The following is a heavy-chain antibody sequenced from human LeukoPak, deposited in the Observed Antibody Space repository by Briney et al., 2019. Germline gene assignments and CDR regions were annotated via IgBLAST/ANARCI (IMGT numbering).Heavy chain of an antibody. CDR2: MNPNSGNT. D-gene: IGHD2-8*01. J-gene: IGHJ4*02. CDR1: GYTFTSYD. Sequence: ASVKVSCKASGYTFTSYDINWARQATGQGLEWMGWMNPNSGNTGYAQKFQGRVTMTRNTSISTAYMELSSLRSEDTAVYYCARGGYCTNGVCLGEDYWGQGTLVTVSS. V-gene: IGHV1-8*01. CDR3: ARGGYCTNGVCLGEDY.